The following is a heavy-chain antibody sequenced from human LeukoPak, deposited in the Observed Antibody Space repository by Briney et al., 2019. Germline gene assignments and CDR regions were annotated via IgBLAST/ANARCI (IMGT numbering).Heavy chain of an antibody. J-gene: IGHJ4*02. CDR2: ISSSSSYI. Sequence: GGSLRLSCAASGFTFSSYSMNWVRQAPGKGLEWVSSISSSSSYIYYADSVKGRFTISRDNAKNSLYLQMNSLRAEDTAVYYCASRRITMVRGAELRFDYWGQGTLVTVSS. D-gene: IGHD3-10*01. V-gene: IGHV3-21*01. CDR3: ASRRITMVRGAELRFDY. CDR1: GFTFSSYS.